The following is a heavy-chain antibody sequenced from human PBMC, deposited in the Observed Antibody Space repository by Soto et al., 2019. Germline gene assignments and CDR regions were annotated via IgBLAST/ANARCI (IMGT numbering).Heavy chain of an antibody. CDR2: IWYDGANK. J-gene: IGHJ4*02. CDR1: GFTFDTYA. CDR3: ARDRVKLELDPVGTPDY. D-gene: IGHD1-7*01. Sequence: GGSLRLSCAASGFTFDTYAMHWVRQAPGKGLEWVAVIWYDGANKYYADSVKGRFTISRDNFKNTLYLQMNSLRAEDTAVYYCARDRVKLELDPVGTPDYWGQGTLVTVSS. V-gene: IGHV3-33*01.